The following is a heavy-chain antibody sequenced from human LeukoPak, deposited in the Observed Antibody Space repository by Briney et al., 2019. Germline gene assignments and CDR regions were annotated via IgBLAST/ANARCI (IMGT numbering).Heavy chain of an antibody. CDR1: GGSIITTNYY. CDR3: ASFYCSSTSCRFDY. V-gene: IGHV4-39*07. CDR2: INYSGST. Sequence: SETLSLTCTVSGGSIITTNYYWGWIRQPPGKGLEWIGSINYSGSTHYNPSLKSRVTISVDTSKNQFSLKLSSVTAADTAVYYCASFYCSSTSCRFDYWGQGTLVTVSS. D-gene: IGHD2-2*01. J-gene: IGHJ4*02.